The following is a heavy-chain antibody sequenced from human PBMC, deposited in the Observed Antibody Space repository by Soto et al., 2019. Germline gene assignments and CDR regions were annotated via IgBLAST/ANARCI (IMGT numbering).Heavy chain of an antibody. J-gene: IGHJ6*02. CDR1: GFTFSTNY. V-gene: IGHV3-53*04. CDR2: IYSGDGT. D-gene: IGHD3-10*01. CDR3: ARNPPPIVRGVTRYGRDV. Sequence: VQLVESGGGLVQPGGSLRLSCAASGFTFSTNYMHWVRQAPGKGLEWVAVIYSGDGTYYDDYLKGRFTISRHNSKNKLYLQMNILRVEDTAVYYCARNPPPIVRGVTRYGRDVWGQGTTVIVSS.